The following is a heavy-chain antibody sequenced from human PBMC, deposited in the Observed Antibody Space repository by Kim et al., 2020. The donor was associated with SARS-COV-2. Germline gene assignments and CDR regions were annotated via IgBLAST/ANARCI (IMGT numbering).Heavy chain of an antibody. CDR3: ARGRAAGGYYFDY. CDR2: ISQAGTYT. Sequence: GGSMRLSCVASGFSFNNHAMGWVRQAPGKGLEWVSTISQAGTYTYFVDSVEGRFTISRDISKNMVSLHMTSLRADDTAVYYCARGRAAGGYYFDYFGQGILVTVTS. CDR1: GFSFNNHA. V-gene: IGHV3-23*01. J-gene: IGHJ4*02. D-gene: IGHD3-10*01.